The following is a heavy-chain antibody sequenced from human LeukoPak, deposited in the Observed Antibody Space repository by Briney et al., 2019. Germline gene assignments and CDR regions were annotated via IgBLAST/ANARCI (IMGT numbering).Heavy chain of an antibody. V-gene: IGHV3-30*02. CDR3: ARVATYYDSSGYNSGYFDY. CDR2: IRYDGTNK. D-gene: IGHD3-22*01. J-gene: IGHJ4*02. CDR1: GFTFDNHG. Sequence: GGSLRLSCAASGFTFDNHGMHWVRQAPGKGLEWVAYIRYDGTNKYYGDSVKGRFTISRDNSGSTLDLEMNSLRAEDTAVYYCARVATYYDSSGYNSGYFDYWGQGTLVTVSS.